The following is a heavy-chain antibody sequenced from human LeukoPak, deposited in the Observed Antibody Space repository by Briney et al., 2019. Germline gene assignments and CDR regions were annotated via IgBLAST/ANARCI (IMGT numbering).Heavy chain of an antibody. J-gene: IGHJ5*02. Sequence: ASVKVSCKASGYTFTSYYMHWVRQAPGQGLEWMGIINPSGGSTSYAQKFQGRVTMTRDMSTSTVYMELSSLRSEDTAVYYCARGEGGLWFGDLTDWFDPWGRGTLVTVSS. CDR1: GYTFTSYY. V-gene: IGHV1-46*01. D-gene: IGHD3-10*01. CDR2: INPSGGST. CDR3: ARGEGGLWFGDLTDWFDP.